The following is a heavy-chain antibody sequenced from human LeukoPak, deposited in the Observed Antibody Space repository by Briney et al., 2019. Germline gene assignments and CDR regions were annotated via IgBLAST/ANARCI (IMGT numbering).Heavy chain of an antibody. Sequence: GGSLRLSCAASGFTLSSYTMNWVRQAPGKGLEWVSTIGVGGITYYTDSVKGRFTISRDNSKNTLYVQMNSLRAEDTAVYYCAKDRDSTWYDWGQGSLVTVSS. V-gene: IGHV3-23*01. CDR2: IGVGGIT. J-gene: IGHJ4*02. CDR3: AKDRDSTWYD. CDR1: GFTLSSYT. D-gene: IGHD6-13*01.